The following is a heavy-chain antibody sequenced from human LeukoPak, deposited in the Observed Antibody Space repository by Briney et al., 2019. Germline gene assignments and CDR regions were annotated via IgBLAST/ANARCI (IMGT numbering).Heavy chain of an antibody. CDR2: IIGSGGSI. J-gene: IGHJ4*02. CDR1: GFTFSSYA. Sequence: HPGGSLRLSCAASGFTFSSYAMNWVRQAPGKGLEWVSTIIGSGGSISYADSVKGRFTISRDNSKNTLYLQMNSLRAEDTAVYYCAKLYCSSTSCYRNYFDYWGQGTLVTVSS. V-gene: IGHV3-23*01. D-gene: IGHD2-2*02. CDR3: AKLYCSSTSCYRNYFDY.